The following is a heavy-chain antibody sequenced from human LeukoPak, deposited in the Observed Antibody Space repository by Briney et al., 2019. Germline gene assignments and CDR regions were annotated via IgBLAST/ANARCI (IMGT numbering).Heavy chain of an antibody. V-gene: IGHV1-18*04. CDR3: ARGSYPYSHGMDV. J-gene: IGHJ6*02. CDR2: ISAKTGNT. Sequence: ASVKVSCKASGYTLTGYQMHWVRQAPGQGLEWMGWISAKTGNTNYAQKVQGRVTMTTDTSTTTAYMELRSLGSDDTAVYYCARGSYPYSHGMDVWGQGTTVTVSS. CDR1: GYTLTGYQ. D-gene: IGHD1-26*01.